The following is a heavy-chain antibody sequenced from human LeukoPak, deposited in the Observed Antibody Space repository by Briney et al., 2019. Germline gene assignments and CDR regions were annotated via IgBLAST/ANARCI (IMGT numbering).Heavy chain of an antibody. D-gene: IGHD4-17*01. CDR3: ARGVTVTTDF. J-gene: IGHJ4*02. Sequence: GGSLRLSCAASGFFFSNYDMNWVRQAPGRGLEWVSGISGSGGSTFYADSVKGRFTISRDNSKNTVYLQMNSLRGEDTAMYYRARGVTVTTDFWGQGTLVTVSS. V-gene: IGHV3-23*01. CDR2: ISGSGGST. CDR1: GFFFSNYD.